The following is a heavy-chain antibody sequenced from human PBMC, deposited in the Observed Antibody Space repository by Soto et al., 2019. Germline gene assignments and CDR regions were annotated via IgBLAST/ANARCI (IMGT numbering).Heavy chain of an antibody. J-gene: IGHJ4*02. CDR3: AHSVWRSDPLGPFYFGS. Sequence: QITLKESGPTLVKPTQTLTLTCTFSGFSLSTTGVGVGWIRQPPGKALEWLAFIYWDDIKRYSPSLKSRLTITKETSKNEVVLTMTNMDPVDTATFYCAHSVWRSDPLGPFYFGSWGPGTLVTVSS. V-gene: IGHV2-5*02. CDR1: GFSLSTTGVG. D-gene: IGHD3-16*01. CDR2: IYWDDIK.